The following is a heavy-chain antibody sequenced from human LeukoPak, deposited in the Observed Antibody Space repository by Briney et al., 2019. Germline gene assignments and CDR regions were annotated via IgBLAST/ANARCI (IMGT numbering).Heavy chain of an antibody. CDR1: GGSISSYY. D-gene: IGHD3-22*01. Sequence: ETLXLXCTVSGGSISSYYWSWIRQPPGKGLEWIGYIYYSGSTNYNPSLKSRVTISVDTSKNQLSLKLSSVTAADTAVYYCARDYYDSRMDYWGQGTLVTVSS. V-gene: IGHV4-59*01. CDR3: ARDYYDSRMDY. CDR2: IYYSGST. J-gene: IGHJ4*02.